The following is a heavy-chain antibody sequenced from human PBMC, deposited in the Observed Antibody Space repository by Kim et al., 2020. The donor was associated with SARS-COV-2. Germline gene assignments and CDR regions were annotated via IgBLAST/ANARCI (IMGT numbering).Heavy chain of an antibody. V-gene: IGHV3-11*06. J-gene: IGHJ4*02. D-gene: IGHD5-12*01. Sequence: GGSLRLSCAASGFTFSDKYMTWIRQAPGQGLEWLSDISSSGHTSYTDSVKGRFTISRDNAEKSLYLQMNSLKVEDTAVYYCARDRDGYNSFDSWGQGTLVTVSS. CDR2: ISSSGHT. CDR3: ARDRDGYNSFDS. CDR1: GFTFSDKY.